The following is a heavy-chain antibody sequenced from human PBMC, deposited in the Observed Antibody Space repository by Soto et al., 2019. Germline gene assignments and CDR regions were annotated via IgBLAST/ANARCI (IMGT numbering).Heavy chain of an antibody. CDR1: GFTFSSYA. CDR3: AKDQGYSGYDLYGMDV. V-gene: IGHV3-23*01. D-gene: IGHD5-12*01. Sequence: GGSLRRSCAASGFTFSSYAMSWVRQAPGKGLEWVSAISGSGGSTYYADSVKGRFTISRDNSKNTLYLQMNSLRAEDTAVYYCAKDQGYSGYDLYGMDVWGQGTTVTVSS. J-gene: IGHJ6*02. CDR2: ISGSGGST.